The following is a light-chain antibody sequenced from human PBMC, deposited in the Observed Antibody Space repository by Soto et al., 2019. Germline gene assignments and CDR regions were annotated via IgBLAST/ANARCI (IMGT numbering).Light chain of an antibody. CDR3: QQTFNNRLS. Sequence: DIQMTQSPSSLSASVGDRVTITCRASYNIRNSLNWYQQLGGKAPKLLIQHSSTLQSGVPSRFSGSGSGTDFTLTISSLQPEDCATYYCQQTFNNRLSFGGGTKVEIK. V-gene: IGKV1-39*01. CDR1: YNIRNS. CDR2: HSS. J-gene: IGKJ4*01.